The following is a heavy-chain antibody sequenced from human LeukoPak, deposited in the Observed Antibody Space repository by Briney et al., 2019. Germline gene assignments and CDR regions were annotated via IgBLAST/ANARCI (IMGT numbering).Heavy chain of an antibody. V-gene: IGHV4-59*01. D-gene: IGHD3-10*01. CDR3: ARENDSGSYPFHFDY. J-gene: IGHJ4*02. Sequence: SETLSITCTVSGGSINSYYWSWIRQPPGKGLEWIGYIYHSGSTNYNPSLKSRVTISVDTSKNQFSLKLSSVTAADTAVYYCARENDSGSYPFHFDYWGQGTLVTVSS. CDR2: IYHSGST. CDR1: GGSINSYY.